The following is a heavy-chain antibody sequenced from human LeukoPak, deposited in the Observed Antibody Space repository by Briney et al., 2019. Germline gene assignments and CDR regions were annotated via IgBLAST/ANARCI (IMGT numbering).Heavy chain of an antibody. CDR1: GDSINNNVYY. Sequence: PSETLSLTCTVSGDSINNNVYYWGWIRQPPGKGLEWIAIISYSGTTYYNPSLKTRATISIDTSQNKFSLKVNSVTAADTAMYYCARDRGLWLGEARDAFDIWGQGTMVTVFS. V-gene: IGHV4-39*07. CDR2: ISYSGTT. CDR3: ARDRGLWLGEARDAFDI. D-gene: IGHD3-10*01. J-gene: IGHJ3*02.